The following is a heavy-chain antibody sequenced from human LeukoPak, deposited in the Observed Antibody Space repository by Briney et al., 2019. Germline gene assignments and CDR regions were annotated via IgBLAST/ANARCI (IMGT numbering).Heavy chain of an antibody. D-gene: IGHD6-19*01. V-gene: IGHV1-2*02. CDR2: INPNSGGT. CDR3: ARDVDSGWYYGY. CDR1: GHTFTGNY. J-gene: IGHJ4*02. Sequence: ASVKVSSKASGHTFTGNYINLMQQVPGQALASMGWINPNSGGTNYAQKFQDRVTMTRDTSISTAYMELSRLTSDDTAVYYCARDVDSGWYYGYWGQGTLVTVSS.